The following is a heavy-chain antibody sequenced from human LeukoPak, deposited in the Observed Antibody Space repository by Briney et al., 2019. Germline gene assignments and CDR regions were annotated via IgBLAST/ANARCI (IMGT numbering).Heavy chain of an antibody. D-gene: IGHD3-3*01. V-gene: IGHV4-59*01. CDR2: IYYSGST. CDR3: ARAVEEWGYYYYMDV. Sequence: PSETLSLTCTVSGGSISSYYWSWIRQPPGKGLEWIGYIYYSGSTNYNPSLKSRVTISVDTSKNQFSLKLSSVTAADTAVYYCARAVEEWGYYYYMDVWGKGTTVTVSS. CDR1: GGSISSYY. J-gene: IGHJ6*03.